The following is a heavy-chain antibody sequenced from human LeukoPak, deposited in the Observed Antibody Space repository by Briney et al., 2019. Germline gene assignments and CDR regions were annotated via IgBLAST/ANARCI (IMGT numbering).Heavy chain of an antibody. CDR3: ARDNSVGDTAWWLDP. D-gene: IGHD1-26*01. Sequence: ASVKVSCKASGYSFTSYYMHWVRQAPGQGLERMGLINPSGSSTSYAQKFQGRLSLTRDMSTSTDYMELSSLRSEDTAVYYCARDNSVGDTAWWLDPWGQGTLVTVSS. CDR2: INPSGSST. J-gene: IGHJ5*02. V-gene: IGHV1-46*01. CDR1: GYSFTSYY.